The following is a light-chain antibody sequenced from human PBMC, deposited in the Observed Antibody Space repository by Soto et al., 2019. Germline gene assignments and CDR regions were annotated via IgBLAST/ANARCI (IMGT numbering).Light chain of an antibody. Sequence: QSVLTQPPSASGTPGQRVTISCSGSSSNIGSKTVNWYQQLPGTAPKLLIYSNNQRPSGVPDRFSGSKSGTSASLAISGLQSEDEADYYCAAWDDSLNAHYVFGTGTKVTVL. CDR2: SNN. CDR1: SSNIGSKT. J-gene: IGLJ1*01. V-gene: IGLV1-44*01. CDR3: AAWDDSLNAHYV.